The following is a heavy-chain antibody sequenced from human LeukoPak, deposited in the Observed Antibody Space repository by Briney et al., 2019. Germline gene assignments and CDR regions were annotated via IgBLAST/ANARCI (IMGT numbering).Heavy chain of an antibody. V-gene: IGHV3-7*01. CDR2: IKRDGSEK. J-gene: IGHJ4*02. Sequence: GGSLRLSCAASGFTFEDHVMHWVRQAPGKGLEWVANIKRDGSEKYYVDSVKGRFTISRDNAKNSLYLQVNSLRAEDTAVYYCARNQRRLDYWGQGTLVTVSS. CDR1: GFTFEDHV. D-gene: IGHD1-14*01. CDR3: ARNQRRLDY.